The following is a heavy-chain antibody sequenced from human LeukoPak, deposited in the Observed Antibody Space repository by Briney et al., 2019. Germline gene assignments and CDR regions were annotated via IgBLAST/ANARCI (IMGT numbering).Heavy chain of an antibody. D-gene: IGHD4-11*01. V-gene: IGHV3-74*01. CDR3: ARDGLTETTRDSDY. CDR2: INSDGSST. CDR1: GFTFSRYW. Sequence: PGGSLRLSCAASGFTFSRYWMHWVRQAPGKGLVWVSRINSDGSSTSYAYSVKGRFTISRDNAKNTLYLQMNSLTVEDTAVYYCARDGLTETTRDSDYWGQGTLVTVSS. J-gene: IGHJ4*02.